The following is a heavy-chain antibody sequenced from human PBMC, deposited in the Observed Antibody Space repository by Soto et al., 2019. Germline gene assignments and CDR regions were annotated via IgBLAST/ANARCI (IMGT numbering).Heavy chain of an antibody. J-gene: IGHJ6*02. Sequence: SETLSLTCTVSGDSISSYNYYWGWIRQPPGKELEWIGTISHSGDTYYNPSLKSRVTISIDTAKNHLSLILSSVTAADTATYYCTRIYCTTTSCFINGMDVWGQGTTVTVSS. D-gene: IGHD2-2*01. CDR2: ISHSGDT. CDR1: GDSISSYNYY. CDR3: TRIYCTTTSCFINGMDV. V-gene: IGHV4-39*02.